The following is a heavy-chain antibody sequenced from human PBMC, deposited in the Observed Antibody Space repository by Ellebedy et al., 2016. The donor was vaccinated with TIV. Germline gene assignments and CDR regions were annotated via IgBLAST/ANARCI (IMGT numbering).Heavy chain of an antibody. V-gene: IGHV4-31*03. CDR2: ISSSGST. D-gene: IGHD2-21*02. CDR3: ARDRGRAYCADDCPPRTGWFDP. Sequence: SETLSLTXTVSGGSLSSGAYYWSWIRQHPGKGLQWIGYISSSGSTYYNPSLKSRLTISVDTSKNQFSLKLSSVTAADTAVYYCARDRGRAYCADDCPPRTGWFDPWGQGTLVTVSS. CDR1: GGSLSSGAYY. J-gene: IGHJ5*02.